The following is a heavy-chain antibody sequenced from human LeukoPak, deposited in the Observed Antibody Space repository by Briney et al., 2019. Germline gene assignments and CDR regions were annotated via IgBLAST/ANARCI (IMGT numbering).Heavy chain of an antibody. V-gene: IGHV4-59*12. CDR3: ARFWGDYDSRGYFDY. Sequence: SETLSLTCTVSGGSISSYYWSWIRQPPGKGLEWIGYIYYSGSTNYNPSLKSRVTISVDTSKNQFSLKLSSVTAADTPVYYCARFWGDYDSRGYFDYWGQGTLVTVSS. CDR2: IYYSGST. CDR1: GGSISSYY. J-gene: IGHJ4*02. D-gene: IGHD3-22*01.